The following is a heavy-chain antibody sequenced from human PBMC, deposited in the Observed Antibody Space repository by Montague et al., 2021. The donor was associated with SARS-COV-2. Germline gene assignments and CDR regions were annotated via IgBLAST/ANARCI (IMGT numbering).Heavy chain of an antibody. CDR1: GFTFSSNW. Sequence: FLRLSCAASGFTFSSNWMSWVRQAPGKGLEWVANIKPDGSAGYYVDSVKGRFTIFRDNAKNSLYLQMNSLRAEDTAVYYCAKGSVWGQGTTVTVSS. V-gene: IGHV3-7*01. J-gene: IGHJ6*02. CDR2: IKPDGSAG. CDR3: AKGSV.